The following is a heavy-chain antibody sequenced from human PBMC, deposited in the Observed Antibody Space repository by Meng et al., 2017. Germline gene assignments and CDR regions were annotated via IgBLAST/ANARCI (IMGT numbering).Heavy chain of an antibody. CDR1: GFTFSSYE. CDR2: ISSSSSYI. D-gene: IGHD2-2*02. J-gene: IGHJ4*02. CDR3: ARGIPYIDY. Sequence: GGSLRLSCAASGFTFSSYEMNWVRQAPGKGLEWVSSISSSSSYIYYADSVKGRFTISRDNAKNSLYLQMNSLRAEDTAVYYCARGIPYIDYWGQGTLVTVSS. V-gene: IGHV3-21*01.